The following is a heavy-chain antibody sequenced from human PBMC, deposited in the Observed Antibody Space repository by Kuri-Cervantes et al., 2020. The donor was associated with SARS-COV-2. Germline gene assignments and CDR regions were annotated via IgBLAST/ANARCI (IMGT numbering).Heavy chain of an antibody. CDR1: GYTFTGYY. CDR2: ITPFNGNT. J-gene: IGHJ3*02. V-gene: IGHV1-45*02. Sequence: SVKVSCKASGYTFTGYYMHWARQAPGQAPEWMGWITPFNGNTKYAQKFQDRVTITRDRSMNTAYMELSSLRSEDTAMYYCARSGPGAISREDGALDIWGQGTMVTVSS. CDR3: ARSGPGAISREDGALDI. D-gene: IGHD4/OR15-4a*01.